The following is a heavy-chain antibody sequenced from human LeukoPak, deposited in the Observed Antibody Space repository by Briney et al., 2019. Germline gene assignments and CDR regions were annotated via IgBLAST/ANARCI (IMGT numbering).Heavy chain of an antibody. CDR2: ISYDGSNK. V-gene: IGHV3-30*03. D-gene: IGHD6-13*01. J-gene: IGHJ4*02. CDR1: GFSFSNHG. CDR3: ARSLAYSSSWVDY. Sequence: GTSLRLSCVASGFSFSNHGMHWVRQAPGKGLEWVAVISYDGSNKYYADSVKGRFTISRDNSKNTLYLQMNSLRAEDTAVYYCARSLAYSSSWVDYWGQGTLVTVSS.